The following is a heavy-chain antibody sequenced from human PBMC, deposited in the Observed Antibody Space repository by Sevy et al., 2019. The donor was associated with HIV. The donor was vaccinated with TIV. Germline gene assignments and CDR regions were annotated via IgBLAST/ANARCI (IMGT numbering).Heavy chain of an antibody. CDR2: ISGSGGST. D-gene: IGHD3-3*01. Sequence: GGSLRLSCAASGFTFSSYAMSWVRQAPGKGLEWVSAISGSGGSTYYADSMKGRFTISRDNSKNTLYLQMNSLRAEDTAVYYCATNVGADFWSGYPYTPFDYWGQGTLVTVSS. J-gene: IGHJ4*02. CDR1: GFTFSSYA. CDR3: ATNVGADFWSGYPYTPFDY. V-gene: IGHV3-23*01.